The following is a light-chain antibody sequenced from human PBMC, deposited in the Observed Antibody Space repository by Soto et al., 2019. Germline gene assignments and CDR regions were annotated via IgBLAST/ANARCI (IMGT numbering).Light chain of an antibody. CDR1: QSVNNDY. CDR2: GVF. J-gene: IGKJ2*01. V-gene: IGKV3-20*01. Sequence: ETVLTQSPGTVSLSPGERATLSCRTSQSVNNDYLAWYQQKPGQAPRLLIYGVFNRATGIPGRFSGSGSGTDFNLTISGLEPEDSAVYCCQPYDGSPRTFGQGTKLEIK. CDR3: QPYDGSPRT.